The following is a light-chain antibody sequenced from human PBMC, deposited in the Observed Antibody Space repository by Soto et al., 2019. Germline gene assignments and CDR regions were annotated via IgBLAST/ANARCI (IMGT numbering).Light chain of an antibody. Sequence: DTVMTQSPLSLPVTPGEPASISCRSSQSLLHSNGYNYLDWYLQKPGHSPQLRIDLGSSRDSGVTGRFRGSVSGTDFTLKISRVEAEDVGFYYCMQSLHTPRTFGKGTNVDIK. J-gene: IGKJ2*01. CDR2: LGS. CDR1: QSLLHSNGYNY. CDR3: MQSLHTPRT. V-gene: IGKV2-28*01.